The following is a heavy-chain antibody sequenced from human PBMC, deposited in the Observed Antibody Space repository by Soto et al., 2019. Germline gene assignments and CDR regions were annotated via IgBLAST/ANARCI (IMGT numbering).Heavy chain of an antibody. CDR3: ARDTYYDSSGYYGGVDY. Sequence: GGSLRLCCAGSGFTFSSYAMHWVRQAPGKGLEWVAVISYDGSNKYYADSVKGRFTISRDNSKNTLYLQMNSLRAEDTAVYYYARDTYYDSSGYYGGVDYWGQGTLVTVSS. CDR2: ISYDGSNK. J-gene: IGHJ4*02. V-gene: IGHV3-30-3*01. D-gene: IGHD3-22*01. CDR1: GFTFSSYA.